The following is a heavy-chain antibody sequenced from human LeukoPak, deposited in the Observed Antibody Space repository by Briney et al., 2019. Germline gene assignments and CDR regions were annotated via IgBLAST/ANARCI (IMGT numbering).Heavy chain of an antibody. V-gene: IGHV4-59*01. D-gene: IGHD3-16*01. J-gene: IGHJ5*02. CDR1: GGSISSYY. CDR2: IYDSGTT. Sequence: PSETLSLTCNVSGGSISSYYWSWIRQPPGKGLEWIGYIYDSGTTNYNPSLKSRVTISVDTSKNQFSLKLTTVTAADTAVYYCARGRRSHRNYAFDPWGQGTLVTVSS. CDR3: ARGRRSHRNYAFDP.